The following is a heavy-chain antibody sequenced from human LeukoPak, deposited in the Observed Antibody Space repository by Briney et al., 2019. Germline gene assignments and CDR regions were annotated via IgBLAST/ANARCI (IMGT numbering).Heavy chain of an antibody. V-gene: IGHV1-2*02. D-gene: IGHD5-18*01. J-gene: IGHJ4*02. CDR3: ARVATAWIQLWLLGY. CDR2: INPNSGGT. CDR1: GYTFTGYY. Sequence: GASVTVSCKASGYTFTGYYMHWVRQAPAQGLEWMGWINPNSGGTNYAQKFQGRVTMTRDTSISTAYMELSRLRSDDTAVYYCARVATAWIQLWLLGYWGQGTLVTVSS.